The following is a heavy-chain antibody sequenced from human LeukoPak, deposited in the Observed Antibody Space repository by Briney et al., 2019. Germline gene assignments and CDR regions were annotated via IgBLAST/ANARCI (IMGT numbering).Heavy chain of an antibody. CDR2: DWYDGGNK. D-gene: IGHD2-2*01. CDR1: GFTFSSYG. CDR3: AKGTATPDVNYFGY. Sequence: GGSLRLSCAASGFTFSSYGIHWVRQAPGKGLEWVAVDWYDGGNKFYADSVKGRFTISRDNSKNTLYLQMKSLRAEDTAVYYCAKGTATPDVNYFGYWGQGTLVTVSS. J-gene: IGHJ4*02. V-gene: IGHV3-33*06.